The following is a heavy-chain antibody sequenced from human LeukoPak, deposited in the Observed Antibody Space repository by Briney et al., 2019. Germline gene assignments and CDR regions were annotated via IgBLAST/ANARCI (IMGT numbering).Heavy chain of an antibody. V-gene: IGHV3-74*01. CDR3: ARDRKEWNL. Sequence: GGSLRLSCVASGFTFSSNWMHWVRQAPGKGLVWVSRINGDGSSTNYADSVRGRFTISRDNAKNTLYLQMNSLRDEDTAVYYCARDRKEWNLWGQGTLVTVSS. D-gene: IGHD3-3*01. CDR1: GFTFSSNW. J-gene: IGHJ4*02. CDR2: INGDGSST.